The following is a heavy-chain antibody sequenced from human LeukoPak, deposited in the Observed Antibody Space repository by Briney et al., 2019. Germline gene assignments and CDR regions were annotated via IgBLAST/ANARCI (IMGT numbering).Heavy chain of an antibody. V-gene: IGHV4-59*01. Sequence: SETLSLTCTVSGGSISSYYWSWIRQPPGKGLEWIGYIYYSGSTNYNPSLQSRVTISVDTSKNQFSLKLSSVTAADTAVYYCVRDSSYDYVWGSYYYGMDVWGQGTTVTVSS. CDR1: GGSISSYY. CDR2: IYYSGST. CDR3: VRDSSYDYVWGSYYYGMDV. J-gene: IGHJ6*02. D-gene: IGHD3-16*01.